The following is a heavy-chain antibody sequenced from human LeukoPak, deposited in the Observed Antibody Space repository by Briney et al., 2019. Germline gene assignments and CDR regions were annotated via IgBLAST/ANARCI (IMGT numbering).Heavy chain of an antibody. CDR1: GFTFDDYA. D-gene: IGHD6-13*01. CDR3: ARVLGYSSSWPFDY. J-gene: IGHJ4*02. Sequence: GGSLRLSCAASGFTFDDYAMHWARQAPGKGLEWVSYISSSSSTIYYADSVKGRFTISRDNAKNSLYLQMNSLRAEDTAVYYCARVLGYSSSWPFDYWGQGTLVTVSS. CDR2: ISSSSSTI. V-gene: IGHV3-48*04.